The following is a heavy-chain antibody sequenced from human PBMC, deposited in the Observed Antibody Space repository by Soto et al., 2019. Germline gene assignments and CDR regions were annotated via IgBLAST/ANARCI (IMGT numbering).Heavy chain of an antibody. CDR2: ISYDGSNK. V-gene: IGHV3-30*18. CDR3: AKEKYYDSSGPFDY. CDR1: GFTFSSYG. J-gene: IGHJ4*02. D-gene: IGHD3-22*01. Sequence: QVQLVESGGGVVQPGRSLRLSCAASGFTFSSYGMHWVRQAPGKGLEWVAVISYDGSNKYYADSVKGRFTISRDNSKNTLYLQMNSLRAEDTAVYYCAKEKYYDSSGPFDYWGQGTLVTVSS.